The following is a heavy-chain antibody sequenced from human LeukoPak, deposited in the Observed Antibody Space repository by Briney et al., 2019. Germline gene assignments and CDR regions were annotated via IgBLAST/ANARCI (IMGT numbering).Heavy chain of an antibody. Sequence: GRSLRLSCAASGFAFSHHYTHWVRQVPGKGLVWVSRIDNDGGTGYADSVKGRFTISRDNAKNTLYLQMNSLRAEDTAVYFCARDLNYNFDCWGQGTLVTVSS. D-gene: IGHD5-24*01. V-gene: IGHV3-74*01. CDR3: ARDLNYNFDC. J-gene: IGHJ4*02. CDR1: GFAFSHHY. CDR2: IDNDGGT.